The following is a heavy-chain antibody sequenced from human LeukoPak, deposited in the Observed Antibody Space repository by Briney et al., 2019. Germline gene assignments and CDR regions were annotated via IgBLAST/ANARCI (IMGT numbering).Heavy chain of an antibody. D-gene: IGHD4-17*01. CDR1: GYTFTGYY. J-gene: IGHJ6*03. V-gene: IGHV1-2*02. CDR3: ARVLKSTSAWYTAVSGNYMDV. Sequence: WASVKVSCKASGYTFTGYYMHWVRQAPGQGLEWMGWINPNSGGTNYAQKFQDRVTMTRDTSISTAYMEMSGLRSDDTAVYFCARVLKSTSAWYTAVSGNYMDVWGKGTTVTVSS. CDR2: INPNSGGT.